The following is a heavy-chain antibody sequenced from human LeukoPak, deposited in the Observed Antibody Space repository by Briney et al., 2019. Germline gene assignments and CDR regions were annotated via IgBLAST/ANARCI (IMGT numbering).Heavy chain of an antibody. J-gene: IGHJ4*02. V-gene: IGHV3-23*01. CDR3: AKDTGLIVGDPDYFDY. D-gene: IGHD2-21*01. CDR1: GFTFFNYA. Sequence: GGSLRLSCAASGFTFFNYAMSWVRQAPGKGLEWVSVVSGNGVRVDYADSVKGRFTISRDNSKNTLYLQMNSLRAEDTAVYYCAKDTGLIVGDPDYFDYWGQGTLVTVSS. CDR2: VSGNGVRV.